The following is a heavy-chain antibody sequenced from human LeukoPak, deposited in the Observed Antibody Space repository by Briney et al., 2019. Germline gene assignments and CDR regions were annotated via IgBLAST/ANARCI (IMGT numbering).Heavy chain of an antibody. D-gene: IGHD6-25*01. Sequence: LVSIIMQDGGDKSYVDSVQGRFTISRENTKNSLYMQMRSLRAEDTAVYYCARDSGGIDYWGQGTLVTVSS. CDR2: IMQDGGDK. V-gene: IGHV3-7*01. J-gene: IGHJ4*02. CDR3: ARDSGGIDY.